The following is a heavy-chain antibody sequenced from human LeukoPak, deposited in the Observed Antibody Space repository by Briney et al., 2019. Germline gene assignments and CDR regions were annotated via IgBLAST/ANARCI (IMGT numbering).Heavy chain of an antibody. Sequence: PSETLSLTCAVSGGSISNHNWWSWVRQPPGKGLEWIGEIYHTGSTNHNPSLKSRVTISLDKSKNQFSLKLSSVTAADTAVYYCARRAYCCGDCYSIDYWGQGTLVTVSS. D-gene: IGHD2-21*02. J-gene: IGHJ4*02. CDR3: ARRAYCCGDCYSIDY. CDR1: GGSISNHNW. V-gene: IGHV4-4*02. CDR2: IYHTGST.